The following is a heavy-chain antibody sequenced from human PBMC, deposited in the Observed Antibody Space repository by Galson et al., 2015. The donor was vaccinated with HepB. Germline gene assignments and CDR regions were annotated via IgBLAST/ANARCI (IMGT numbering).Heavy chain of an antibody. CDR3: ARGSGGVVGSRDY. CDR2: ISGSGGST. J-gene: IGHJ4*02. V-gene: IGHV3-23*01. Sequence: SLRLSCAASGLTFSSYAMSWVRQAPGRGLEWVSDISGSGGSTYYADSVKGRFTISRDNSKNTLYLQMSSLRAEDTAVYYCARGSGGVVGSRDYWGQGTLVTVSS. D-gene: IGHD3-16*01. CDR1: GLTFSSYA.